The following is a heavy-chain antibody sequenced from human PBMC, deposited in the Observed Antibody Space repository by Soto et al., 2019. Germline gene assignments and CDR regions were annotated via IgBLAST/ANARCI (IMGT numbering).Heavy chain of an antibody. CDR1: VFTFNDYG. Sequence: VQLVESGGGVVQPGRSLRLSCAASVFTFNDYGMHWVRQAPGKGLEWVASMSYDERNDYYADSVKGRFTISRDNSKRTRYLQMNSLRAEDTALYYCVKDQAVGRYSAGFDAFDIWGQGTMVIVST. J-gene: IGHJ3*02. D-gene: IGHD5-18*01. CDR3: VKDQAVGRYSAGFDAFDI. CDR2: MSYDERND. V-gene: IGHV3-30*18.